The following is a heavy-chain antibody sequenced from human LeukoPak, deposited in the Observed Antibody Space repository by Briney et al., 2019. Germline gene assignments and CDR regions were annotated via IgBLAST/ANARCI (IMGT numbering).Heavy chain of an antibody. V-gene: IGHV1-18*01. CDR1: GHTFTSFG. Sequence: ASVKVSCTPSGHTFTSFGFSWVRQAPGQGLEWMGWISAYNGATTYAQKLQGRVTMTTDTSTSTVYMELRSLRSDDTAVYYCARDYVGMCTIRDCGCWGQGTLVTVSS. J-gene: IGHJ4*02. CDR2: ISAYNGAT. D-gene: IGHD5-24*01. CDR3: ARDYVGMCTIRDCGC.